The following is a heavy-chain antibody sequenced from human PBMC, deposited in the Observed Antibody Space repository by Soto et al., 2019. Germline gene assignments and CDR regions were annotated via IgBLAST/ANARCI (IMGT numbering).Heavy chain of an antibody. CDR2: IYPGDSDT. D-gene: IGHD2-15*01. CDR3: ARHNGAYGGNGYYYGMDV. V-gene: IGHV5-51*01. CDR1: GYSFTSYW. Sequence: GESLKISCKGSGYSFTSYWIGWVRQMPGKGLEWMGIIYPGDSDTRYSPSFQGQVTISADKSISTAYLQWSSLKASDTAMYYCARHNGAYGGNGYYYGMDVWGQGTTVTVSS. J-gene: IGHJ6*02.